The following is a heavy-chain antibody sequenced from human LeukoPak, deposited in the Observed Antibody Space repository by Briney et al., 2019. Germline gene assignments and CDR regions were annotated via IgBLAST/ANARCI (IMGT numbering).Heavy chain of an antibody. CDR3: VTDDYGGNSGFQH. CDR2: IWYDGSNK. D-gene: IGHD4-23*01. CDR1: GFTFSNCG. J-gene: IGHJ1*01. Sequence: GGSLRLSCAASGFTFSNCGMHWVRQAPGEGLEWVAFIWYDGSNKYYADSVKGRFTISRDNSKNTLYLQMNSLRAEDTAVYYCVTDDYGGNSGFQHWGQGTLVTVSS. V-gene: IGHV3-30*02.